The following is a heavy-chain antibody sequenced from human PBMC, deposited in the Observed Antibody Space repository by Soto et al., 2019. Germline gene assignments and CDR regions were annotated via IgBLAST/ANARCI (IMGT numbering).Heavy chain of an antibody. Sequence: PGGSLRLSCAASGFTFSSYAMSWVRQAPGKGLEWVSVISGSGGSTYYADSVKGRFTISRDNSKNTLYLQMNSLRAEDTAVYYCAKDGGYAYYDSSGYYFGYWGQGTLVTVSS. D-gene: IGHD3-22*01. CDR1: GFTFSSYA. V-gene: IGHV3-23*01. J-gene: IGHJ4*02. CDR3: AKDGGYAYYDSSGYYFGY. CDR2: ISGSGGST.